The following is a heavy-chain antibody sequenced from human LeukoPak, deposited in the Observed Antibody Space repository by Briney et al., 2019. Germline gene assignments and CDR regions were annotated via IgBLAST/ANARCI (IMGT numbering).Heavy chain of an antibody. J-gene: IGHJ3*02. CDR1: GGTFSSYA. CDR3: ARDQPTVADAFDI. Sequence: ASVKVSCKASGGTFSSYAISWVRQAPGQGLEWMGRIIPILGIANYAQKFQGRVTITADKSTSTAYMELSSLRSEDTAVYYCARDQPTVADAFDIWGQGTMVTVSS. D-gene: IGHD4-23*01. CDR2: IIPILGIA. V-gene: IGHV1-69*04.